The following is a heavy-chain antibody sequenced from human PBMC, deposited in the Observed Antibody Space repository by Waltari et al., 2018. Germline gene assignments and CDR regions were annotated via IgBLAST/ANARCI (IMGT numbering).Heavy chain of an antibody. D-gene: IGHD4-17*01. CDR1: GFTFSSYA. CDR2: ISYDGSNK. Sequence: QVQLVESGGGVVQPGRSLRLSCAASGFTFSSYAMHWVRQAPGKGLEWVAVISYDGSNKYYADSVKGRFTISRDNSKNTLYLQMNSLRAEDTAVYYCAKGGYGDYSQYFQHWGQGTLVTVSS. J-gene: IGHJ1*01. V-gene: IGHV3-30*01. CDR3: AKGGYGDYSQYFQH.